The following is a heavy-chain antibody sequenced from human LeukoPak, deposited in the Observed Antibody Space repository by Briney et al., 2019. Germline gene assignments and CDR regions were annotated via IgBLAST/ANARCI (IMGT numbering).Heavy chain of an antibody. Sequence: ASVKVSCKASGYTFTGYYMHWVRQAPGQALEWMGWINPNSGGTNYAQKFQGRVTMTRDTSISTAYMELSRLRSDDTAVYYCARSYYDSSGYPKYFQHWGQGTLVTVSS. CDR2: INPNSGGT. V-gene: IGHV1-2*02. CDR3: ARSYYDSSGYPKYFQH. J-gene: IGHJ1*01. D-gene: IGHD3-22*01. CDR1: GYTFTGYY.